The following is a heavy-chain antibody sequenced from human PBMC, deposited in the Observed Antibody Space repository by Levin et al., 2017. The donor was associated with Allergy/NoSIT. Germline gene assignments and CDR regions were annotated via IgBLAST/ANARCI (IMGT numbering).Heavy chain of an antibody. CDR1: GGTFSSYA. J-gene: IGHJ5*02. Sequence: SVKVSCKASGGTFSSYAISWVRQAPGQGLEWMGGIIPIFGTANYAQKFQGRVTITADESTSTAYMELSSLRSEDTAVYYCAASQRAGAARLMYNWFDPWGQGTLVTVSS. CDR2: IIPIFGTA. D-gene: IGHD6-6*01. V-gene: IGHV1-69*13. CDR3: AASQRAGAARLMYNWFDP.